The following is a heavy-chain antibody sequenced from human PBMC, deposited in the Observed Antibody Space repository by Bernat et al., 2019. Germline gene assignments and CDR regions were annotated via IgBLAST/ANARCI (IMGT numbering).Heavy chain of an antibody. CDR2: IWYDGSNK. Sequence: QVQLVESGGGVVQPGRSLRLSCAASGFTFGSYGMHWIRQAPGKGLEWVAVIWYDGSNKYYADSVKGRFTISRDNSNNTLYLQMNSLRVEDTAVYYWARETLIGYSSSWYGYWGQGTLVSVSS. V-gene: IGHV3-33*01. D-gene: IGHD6-13*01. CDR1: GFTFGSYG. CDR3: ARETLIGYSSSWYGY. J-gene: IGHJ4*02.